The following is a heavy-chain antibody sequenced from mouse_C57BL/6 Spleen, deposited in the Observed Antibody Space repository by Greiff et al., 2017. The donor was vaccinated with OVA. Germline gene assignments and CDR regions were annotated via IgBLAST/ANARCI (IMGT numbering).Heavy chain of an antibody. D-gene: IGHD1-1*01. CDR2: INPSSGYT. J-gene: IGHJ2*01. Sequence: LQESGAELARPGASVKMSCKASGYTFTSYTMHWVKQRPGQGLEWIGYINPSSGYTKYNQKFKDKATLTADKSSSTAYLRLSSLTSEDTAVYYCARATTVDYFDYWGQGTTLTVSS. CDR1: GYTFTSYT. V-gene: IGHV1-4*01. CDR3: ARATTVDYFDY.